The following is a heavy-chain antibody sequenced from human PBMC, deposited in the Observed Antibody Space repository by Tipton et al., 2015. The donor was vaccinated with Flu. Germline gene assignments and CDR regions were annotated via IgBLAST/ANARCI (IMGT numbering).Heavy chain of an antibody. V-gene: IGHV3-74*01. CDR2: INSDGNIT. CDR1: GFTFSSYW. D-gene: IGHD1-26*01. Sequence: SLRLSCAASGFTFSSYWMHWVRQAPGKGLVWVSRINSDGNITSHADSVKGRFTISRDNAKNTLYLQMNSLRAEDTAMYYCARGSWEVRFDPWGQGTLVTVSS. J-gene: IGHJ5*02. CDR3: ARGSWEVRFDP.